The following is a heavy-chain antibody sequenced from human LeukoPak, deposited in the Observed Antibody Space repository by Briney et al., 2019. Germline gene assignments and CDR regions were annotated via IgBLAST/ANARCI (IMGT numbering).Heavy chain of an antibody. D-gene: IGHD4-23*01. CDR3: ARLVTGTTVINSGWFDP. J-gene: IGHJ5*02. CDR1: GFTFKNYA. V-gene: IGHV3-23*01. CDR2: ISGSGGST. Sequence: PGGSLRLSCAASGFTFKNYAMNWVRQAPGKGLEWVSVISGSGGSTNYADSVKGRFTISRDNSKNTVYLQMNGLRVEDTAVYYCARLVTGTTVINSGWFDPWGQGTLVTVSS.